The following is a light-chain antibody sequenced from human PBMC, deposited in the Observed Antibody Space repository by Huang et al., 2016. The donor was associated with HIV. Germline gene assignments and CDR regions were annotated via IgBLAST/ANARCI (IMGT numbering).Light chain of an antibody. V-gene: IGKV1-39*01. CDR1: QSISSY. Sequence: DIQMTQSPSSLSASVGDRVIITCRTSQSISSYLNWYQQKPGKAPKLRIYAVSNLQSGVPSRFSGSGSGTDFTLTISSLQPDDFATYYCQQSYNSPRTFGQGTKVEIK. CDR2: AVS. J-gene: IGKJ1*01. CDR3: QQSYNSPRT.